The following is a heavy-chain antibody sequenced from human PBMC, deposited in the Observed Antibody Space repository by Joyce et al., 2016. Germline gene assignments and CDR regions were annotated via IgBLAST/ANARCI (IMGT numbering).Heavy chain of an antibody. CDR3: ARVVQYRSGWSGFRPYWFFDV. CDR1: GGSISRDNSY. J-gene: IGHJ2*01. V-gene: IGHV4-61*01. CDR2: IYYSGNT. D-gene: IGHD6-19*01. Sequence: QVQLQESGPGLVRPSDTLSLTCAVSGGSISRDNSYWSWIRQPPGKGLEWIAFIYYSGNTKTNPSLNSRVTISVDTSKNQFSLNLMSVTAADTAVYYCARVVQYRSGWSGFRPYWFFDVWGRGTLVTVSS.